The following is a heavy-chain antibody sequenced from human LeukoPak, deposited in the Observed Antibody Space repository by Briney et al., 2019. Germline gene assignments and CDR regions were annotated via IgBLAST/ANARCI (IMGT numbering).Heavy chain of an antibody. CDR3: AKDYDSSGYYPLCYFDY. D-gene: IGHD3-22*01. J-gene: IGHJ4*02. CDR2: IRYDGSNK. CDR1: GFTFSSYG. Sequence: GGSLRLSCAASGFTFSSYGMHWVRQAPGKGLEWVAFIRYDGSNKYYAGSVKGRFTISRDNSKNTLYLQMNSLRAEDTAVYYCAKDYDSSGYYPLCYFDYWGQGTLVTVSS. V-gene: IGHV3-30*02.